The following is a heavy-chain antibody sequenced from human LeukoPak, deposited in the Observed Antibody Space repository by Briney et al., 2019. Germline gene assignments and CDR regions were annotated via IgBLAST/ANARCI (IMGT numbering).Heavy chain of an antibody. J-gene: IGHJ4*02. CDR3: ARAAAGGFFDS. CDR1: GGSISSGSYY. CDR2: IYTSGST. V-gene: IGHV4-61*02. D-gene: IGHD6-25*01. Sequence: SQTLSLTCTVSGGSISSGSYYWSWIRQPAGKGLEWIGRIYTSGSTNYNPSLKSRVTISVDTSKNQFSLKLSSVTAADTAVYYCARAAAGGFFDSWGQGTLVTVSS.